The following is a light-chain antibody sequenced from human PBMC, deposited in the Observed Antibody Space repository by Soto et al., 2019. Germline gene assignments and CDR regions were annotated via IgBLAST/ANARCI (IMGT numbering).Light chain of an antibody. CDR3: QQYYSYPSFT. CDR1: QGISSY. J-gene: IGKJ3*01. Sequence: AIRMTQSPSSLSASTGDRVTINCRASQGISSYLAWYQQKPGKAPKLLIYAASTLQSGVPSRFSGSGFGTDFTLTISCLQSEDFATYYCQQYYSYPSFTFGPGTKVDIK. V-gene: IGKV1-8*01. CDR2: AAS.